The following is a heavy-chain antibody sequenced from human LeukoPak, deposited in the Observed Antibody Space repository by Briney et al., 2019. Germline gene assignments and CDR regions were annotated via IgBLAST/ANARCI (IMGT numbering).Heavy chain of an antibody. CDR3: ARAGVEYSSSPDY. D-gene: IGHD6-6*01. Sequence: SEGLSLTRTVCGGSISSYYWSWIRQPPGRGREGIGYIYHSGSTYYNPSLKSRVTISVDRSNSQFSLKLSSVTAADTAVYYCARAGVEYSSSPDYWGQGTLVSVSS. CDR2: IYHSGST. CDR1: GGSISSYY. J-gene: IGHJ4*02. V-gene: IGHV4-59*12.